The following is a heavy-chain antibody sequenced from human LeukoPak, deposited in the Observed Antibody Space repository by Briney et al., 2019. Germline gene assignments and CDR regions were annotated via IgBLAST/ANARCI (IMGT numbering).Heavy chain of an antibody. J-gene: IGHJ6*02. CDR2: INHSGSI. CDR1: GGSFSGYY. Sequence: PSETLSLTCAVYGGSFSGYYWSWIRQPPGKGLEWIGEINHSGSINYNPSLKSRVTISVDTSKNQFSLKLSSVTAADTAVYYCARGYCSSTSCYFWGYYYGMDVWGQGTTVTVSS. D-gene: IGHD2-2*01. CDR3: ARGYCSSTSCYFWGYYYGMDV. V-gene: IGHV4-34*01.